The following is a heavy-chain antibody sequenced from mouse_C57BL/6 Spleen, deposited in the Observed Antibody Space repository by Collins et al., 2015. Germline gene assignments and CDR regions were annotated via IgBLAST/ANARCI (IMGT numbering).Heavy chain of an antibody. Sequence: QVQLQQPGAELVKPGASVKMSCKAFGYTFTRYWITWVKQRPGQGLEWIGDIYPGSGSTNYNEKFKNKATLTVDTSSSTAYMQLSSLTSEDSAVYYCAVYYDYDGGYYYAMDYWGQRTSVTVSS. D-gene: IGHD2-4*01. CDR2: IYPGSGST. V-gene: IGHV1-55*01. CDR1: GYTFTRYW. J-gene: IGHJ4*01. CDR3: AVYYDYDGGYYYAMDY.